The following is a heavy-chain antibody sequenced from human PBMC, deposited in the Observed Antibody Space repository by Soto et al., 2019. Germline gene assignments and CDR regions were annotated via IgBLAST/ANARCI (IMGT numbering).Heavy chain of an antibody. Sequence: GGSLRLSCAASGFSFSDRYMSWLRQAPGKGLEWVSYISHTGTNMYYADSVRGRFTISRDNAKNSLYLQMNSLRAEDTAVYYCARNADWFDFWGQGTPVTVSS. CDR2: ISHTGTNM. CDR3: ARNADWFDF. J-gene: IGHJ5*01. CDR1: GFSFSDRY. V-gene: IGHV3-11*01.